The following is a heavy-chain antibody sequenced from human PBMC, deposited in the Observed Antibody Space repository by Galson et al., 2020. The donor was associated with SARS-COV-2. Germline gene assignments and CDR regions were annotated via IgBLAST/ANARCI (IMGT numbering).Heavy chain of an antibody. D-gene: IGHD3-10*01. J-gene: IGHJ4*02. CDR3: AKLWFGEFAYFDY. Sequence: TGGSLRLSCKASGFNFDDYAMSWVRQAPGKGLEWVGFIRSKAYGGTTEYAASVKGRFTISRDDSKSIAYLQMNSLKTEDTAVYYWAKLWFGEFAYFDYWGQGALVTVSS. CDR1: GFNFDDYA. V-gene: IGHV3-49*04. CDR2: IRSKAYGGTT.